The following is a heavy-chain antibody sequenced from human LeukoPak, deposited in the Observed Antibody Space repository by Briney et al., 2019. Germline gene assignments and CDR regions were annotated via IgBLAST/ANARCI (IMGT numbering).Heavy chain of an antibody. CDR2: IYTSGST. Sequence: PSETLSLTCTVSGGSISSYYWSWIRQPAGKGLEWIGRIYTSGSTNYNPSLKSRVTMSVDTSTNQFSLKLSSVTAADTAVYYCARGSLFSAGNWFDPWGQGTLVTVSS. CDR3: ARGSLFSAGNWFDP. CDR1: GGSISSYY. V-gene: IGHV4-4*07. J-gene: IGHJ5*02. D-gene: IGHD2-15*01.